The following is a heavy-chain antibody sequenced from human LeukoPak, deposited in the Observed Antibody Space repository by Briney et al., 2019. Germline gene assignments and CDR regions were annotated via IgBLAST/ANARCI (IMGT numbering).Heavy chain of an antibody. V-gene: IGHV3-23*01. CDR2: IGGRDGGT. CDR1: GFIFSNYA. Sequence: PGASLRLSCAASGFIFSNYAMSWVRQAPGKGLEWVSAIGGRDGGTYYADSVKGRFTVSRDDPKNTLYLQMNTLRVDDTAVYYCAKWGDYDILTGYYDSDYWGHGPLVTVSS. CDR3: AKWGDYDILTGYYDSDY. J-gene: IGHJ4*01. D-gene: IGHD3-9*01.